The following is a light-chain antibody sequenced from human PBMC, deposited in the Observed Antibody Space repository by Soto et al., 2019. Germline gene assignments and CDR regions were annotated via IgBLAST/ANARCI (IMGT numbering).Light chain of an antibody. CDR1: QSVSNN. J-gene: IGKJ5*01. CDR3: QQSHNWYT. CDR2: GAS. V-gene: IGKV3-15*01. Sequence: EIVLTQSPGTLSLSPGERATLSCRASQSVSNNYLAWYQQKLGQAPRLLIYGASTRATGIPARFSGSGSGTEFTLTIDSLQSEDFAVYYCQQSHNWYTFGQGTRLEIK.